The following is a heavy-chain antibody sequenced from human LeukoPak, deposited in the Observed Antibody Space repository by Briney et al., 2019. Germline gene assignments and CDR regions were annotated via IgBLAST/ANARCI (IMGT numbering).Heavy chain of an antibody. CDR2: ISAYNGNT. CDR3: ARGRSLGGWDFDY. V-gene: IGHV1-18*04. D-gene: IGHD6-19*01. CDR1: GYTFTGYY. J-gene: IGHJ4*02. Sequence: GASVKVSCKASGYTFTGYYMHWVRQAPGQGLEWMGWISAYNGNTNYAQKLQGRVTMTTDTSTSTAYMELRSLRSDDTAVYYCARGRSLGGWDFDYWGQGTLVTVSS.